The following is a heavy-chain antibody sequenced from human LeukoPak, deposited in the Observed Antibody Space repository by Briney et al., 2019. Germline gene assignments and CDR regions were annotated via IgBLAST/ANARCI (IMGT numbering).Heavy chain of an antibody. D-gene: IGHD4-17*01. Sequence: SETLSLTCAVYGGSFSGYYWSWIRQPPGKGLEWIGEINHSGSTNYNPSLKSRVTISVDTSKNQFSLKLSSVTAADTAVYYCARLPLEYGDYGKVGVPDAFDIWGQGTMVTVSS. J-gene: IGHJ3*02. CDR3: ARLPLEYGDYGKVGVPDAFDI. CDR1: GGSFSGYY. V-gene: IGHV4-34*01. CDR2: INHSGST.